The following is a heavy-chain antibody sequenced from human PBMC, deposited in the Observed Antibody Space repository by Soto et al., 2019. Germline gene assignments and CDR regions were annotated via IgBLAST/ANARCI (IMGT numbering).Heavy chain of an antibody. CDR2: IIPILGIA. J-gene: IGHJ4*02. D-gene: IGHD3-22*01. CDR3: ASRYDSSDY. V-gene: IGHV1-69*02. Sequence: QVQLVQSGAEVKKPGSSVKVSCKASGGTFSIYTISWVRQAPGQGLEWMGRIIPILGIANYAQKFQGRVTIXADKSTSTAYMELSSLRSEDTAVYYCASRYDSSDYWGQGTLVTVSS. CDR1: GGTFSIYT.